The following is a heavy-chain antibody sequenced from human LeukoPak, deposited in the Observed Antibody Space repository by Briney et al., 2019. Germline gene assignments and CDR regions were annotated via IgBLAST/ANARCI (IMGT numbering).Heavy chain of an antibody. Sequence: GGSLRLSCAASGFTFSSYTLTWVRQAPGKGLEWVSAISNSGGSTYYAASVKGRFTISRDNSNNTLYLQMNSLRAEDTALYYCAKPYYYGSGSTYMDVWGKGTTVTASS. CDR3: AKPYYYGSGSTYMDV. D-gene: IGHD3-10*01. V-gene: IGHV3-23*01. CDR1: GFTFSSYT. J-gene: IGHJ6*04. CDR2: ISNSGGST.